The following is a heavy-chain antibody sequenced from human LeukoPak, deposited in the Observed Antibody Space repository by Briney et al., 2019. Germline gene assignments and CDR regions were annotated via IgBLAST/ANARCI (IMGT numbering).Heavy chain of an antibody. CDR3: AREYSSSGWFDP. D-gene: IGHD6-6*01. CDR2: IIPIFGTA. V-gene: IGHV1-69*05. CDR1: GYTFTSYG. Sequence: SVKVSCKASGYTFTSYGISWVRQAPGQGLEWMGGIIPIFGTANYAQKFQGRVTITTDESTSTAYMELSSLRSEDTAVYYCAREYSSSGWFDPWGQGTLVTVSS. J-gene: IGHJ5*02.